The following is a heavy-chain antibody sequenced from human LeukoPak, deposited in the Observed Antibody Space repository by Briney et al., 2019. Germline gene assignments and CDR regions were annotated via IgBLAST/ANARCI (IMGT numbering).Heavy chain of an antibody. CDR1: GFTSSSYA. CDR3: ARDGVATNDWQPDY. V-gene: IGHV3-23*01. Sequence: RGSLRLSPAASGFTSSSYAMSSGPAAPEGRGERVSSIGRGAGTTNYADSATGRFTISRDQSKSTLYLQINSLRAEDTAVYFCARDGVATNDWQPDYWGQGTLVTVYS. J-gene: IGHJ4*02. D-gene: IGHD5-24*01. CDR2: IGRGAGTT.